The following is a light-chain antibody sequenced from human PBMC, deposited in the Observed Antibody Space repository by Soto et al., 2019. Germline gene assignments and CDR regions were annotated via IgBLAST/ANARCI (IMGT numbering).Light chain of an antibody. CDR2: WAS. CDR1: HNILYASTDKNY. J-gene: IGKJ4*01. Sequence: DIVMTQSPDSLALSLGERATINCKSSHNILYASTDKNYLAWYQVKPGRPPKLLIYWASSRQSGVPDRFSGTGSGTDFTLTISGLQAEDVAVYYCQQYFGTPFNFGGGTRLEI. CDR3: QQYFGTPFN. V-gene: IGKV4-1*01.